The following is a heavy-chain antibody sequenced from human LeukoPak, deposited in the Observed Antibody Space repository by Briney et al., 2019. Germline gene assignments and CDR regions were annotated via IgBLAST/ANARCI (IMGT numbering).Heavy chain of an antibody. J-gene: IGHJ4*02. V-gene: IGHV1-46*01. CDR1: GYTFTNYH. CDR3: ARDLGAYYGPNY. CDR2: INTTAGTR. Sequence: ASVKASCKTSGYTFTNYHIHWVRQAPGQGPEWMGIINTTAGTRTNAQRLQGRISMTRDTSTSSVYMELSSLTSDDTAIYYCARDLGAYYGPNYWGQGTLVTVSS. D-gene: IGHD3-10*01.